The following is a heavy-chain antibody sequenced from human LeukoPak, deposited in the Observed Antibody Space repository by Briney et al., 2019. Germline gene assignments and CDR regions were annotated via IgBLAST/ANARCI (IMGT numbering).Heavy chain of an antibody. CDR2: MNPNSGNT. CDR1: GYTFTGYY. Sequence: ASVKVSCKASGYTFTGYYMHWVRQATGQGLEWMGWMNPNSGNTGYAQKFQGRVTMTRNTSISTTYMELSSLRSEDTAVYYCAGGPISNDYWGQGTLVTVSS. D-gene: IGHD2/OR15-2a*01. CDR3: AGGPISNDY. J-gene: IGHJ4*02. V-gene: IGHV1-8*02.